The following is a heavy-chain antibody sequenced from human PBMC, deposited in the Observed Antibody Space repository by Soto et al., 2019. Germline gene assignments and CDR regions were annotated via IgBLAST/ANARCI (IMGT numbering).Heavy chain of an antibody. Sequence: EVQLVESGGGLVQPGGSLRLSCAASGFTFSSYLMHWVRQVPGKGLVWVSRISGDGRSITYAKSVKGRFTISRDSAKNTLYLQMHSLRAEDTAVYYCARVGYCNGDCYSDYWGQGTLVTVSS. CDR3: ARVGYCNGDCYSDY. CDR1: GFTFSSYL. J-gene: IGHJ4*02. V-gene: IGHV3-74*01. D-gene: IGHD2-21*02. CDR2: ISGDGRSI.